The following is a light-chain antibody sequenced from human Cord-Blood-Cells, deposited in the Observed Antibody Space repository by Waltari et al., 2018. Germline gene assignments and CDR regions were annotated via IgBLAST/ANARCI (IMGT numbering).Light chain of an antibody. Sequence: EIVLTQSPGTLSLSPGERATLSCRASQSVSSSYLAWYQKKPGQAPRLLIYVASSRATGIPDRFSGSGSGTDFTLTISRLEPEDFAVYYCQQYGSSPRITFGPGTKVDIK. CDR1: QSVSSSY. J-gene: IGKJ3*01. CDR3: QQYGSSPRIT. V-gene: IGKV3-20*01. CDR2: VAS.